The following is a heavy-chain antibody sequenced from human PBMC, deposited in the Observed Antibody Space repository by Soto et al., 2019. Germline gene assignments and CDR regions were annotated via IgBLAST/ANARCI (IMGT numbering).Heavy chain of an antibody. J-gene: IGHJ4*02. CDR3: ARIATLGGYFYC. CDR1: GDSVSSNGAA. D-gene: IGHD1-26*01. Sequence: PTLSLTCAISGDSVSSNGAAWNWIRQSQSRDLEWLERTYYRSKWYNDYAESVKSRIVINPDTSKNQFSLQLNSVTPEDTALYYCARIATLGGYFYCWGQGTLVTVSS. CDR2: TYYRSKWYN. V-gene: IGHV6-1*01.